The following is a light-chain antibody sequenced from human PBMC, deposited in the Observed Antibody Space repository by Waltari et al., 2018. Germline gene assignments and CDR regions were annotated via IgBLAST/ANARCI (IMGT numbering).Light chain of an antibody. CDR1: IIGSKT. CDR3: QIWDTFTDQVV. Sequence: SYVLTQPPSVSVAPGQTAKISCAGDIIGSKTVHWYHHKSGQAPVMGVYDDSGRPSGVPERFSGSNSGDAATLTISRVEAGDEAAYYCQIWDTFTDQVVFGGGTKLTVL. V-gene: IGLV3-21*02. J-gene: IGLJ2*01. CDR2: DDS.